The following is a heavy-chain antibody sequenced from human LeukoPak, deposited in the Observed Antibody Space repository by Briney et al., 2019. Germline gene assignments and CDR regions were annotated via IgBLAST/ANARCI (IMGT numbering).Heavy chain of an antibody. CDR2: IFYSGST. CDR1: GGSINSSIYY. J-gene: IGHJ4*02. Sequence: SETLSLTCTVSGGSINSSIYYWGWIRQPPGKGLEWIGNIFYSGSTYYNPSLKSRVTISVDTSKNQFSLMLSAVTATDTAVYYCASLRIGGFGVVMEWGQGTLVTVSS. D-gene: IGHD3-3*01. V-gene: IGHV4-39*01. CDR3: ASLRIGGFGVVME.